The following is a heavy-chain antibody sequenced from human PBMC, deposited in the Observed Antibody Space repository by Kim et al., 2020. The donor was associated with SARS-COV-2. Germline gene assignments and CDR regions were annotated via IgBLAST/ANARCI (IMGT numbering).Heavy chain of an antibody. D-gene: IGHD3-22*01. V-gene: IGHV3-11*05. CDR3: ARGLRYYYDSSGQNYFDY. J-gene: IGHJ4*02. Sequence: KGRFTVSRDNAKNTLYLQMNSRRAEDTAVYYCARGLRYYYDSSGQNYFDYWGQGTLVTVSS.